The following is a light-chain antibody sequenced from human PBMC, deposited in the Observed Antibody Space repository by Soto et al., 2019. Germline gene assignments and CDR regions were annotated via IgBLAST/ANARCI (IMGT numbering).Light chain of an antibody. Sequence: EVVMTQSPATLSVSPGEGVTPSCRASHGIGDTLACYQHKPGQTPRLLVYDTSSRATGVPARVSGSRSGPEFTLTMDRLQSEDFASYYWQPYNNWPLTFGGGTKVESK. J-gene: IGKJ4*01. V-gene: IGKV3-15*01. CDR2: DTS. CDR3: QPYNNWPLT. CDR1: HGIGDT.